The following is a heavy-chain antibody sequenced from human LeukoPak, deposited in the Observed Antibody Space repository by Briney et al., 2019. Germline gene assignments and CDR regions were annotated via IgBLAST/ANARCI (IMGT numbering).Heavy chain of an antibody. CDR1: GGTFSRHE. D-gene: IGHD1-14*01. CDR2: IIPIPRTA. V-gene: IGHV1-69*13. J-gene: IGHJ3*02. Sequence: SVKVSCKASGGTFSRHEISWVRQAPGQGLERMGGIIPIPRTANYAQNFQGRVTITADESTSAVYMELRSLRSDDTAVYYCARDFTSEDAFDIWGQGTLVTVSS. CDR3: ARDFTSEDAFDI.